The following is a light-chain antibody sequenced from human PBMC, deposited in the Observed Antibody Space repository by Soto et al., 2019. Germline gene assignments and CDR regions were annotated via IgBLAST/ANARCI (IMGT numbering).Light chain of an antibody. J-gene: IGLJ3*02. V-gene: IGLV3-21*04. Sequence: SYELTQPPSVSVAPGQTVRITCGGLNIGSKRVAWYQQKPGQAPVLVIAYDTDRPSGIPERFSGSSSENTATLTITRGEAGDEADYYCQVWNSSSDHVVFGGGTKLTVL. CDR2: YDT. CDR1: NIGSKR. CDR3: QVWNSSSDHVV.